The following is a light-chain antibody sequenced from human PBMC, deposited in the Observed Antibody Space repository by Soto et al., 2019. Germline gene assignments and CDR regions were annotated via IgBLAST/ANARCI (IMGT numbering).Light chain of an antibody. CDR1: QSVSSY. Sequence: EIVLTQSPATLSLSPGERATLSCRASQSVSSYLAWYQQKPGQAPRLLIYDASNRATGIPARFSGSGSGTDFTLTISRLGPEDFAVYYCQQYGATPPTFGQGTRLEIK. CDR2: DAS. CDR3: QQYGATPPT. V-gene: IGKV3-11*01. J-gene: IGKJ5*01.